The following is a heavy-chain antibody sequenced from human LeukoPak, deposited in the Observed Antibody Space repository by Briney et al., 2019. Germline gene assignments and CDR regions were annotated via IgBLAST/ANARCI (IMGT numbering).Heavy chain of an antibody. D-gene: IGHD3-22*01. J-gene: IGHJ3*02. CDR3: GSAMLVVVTPYDAFDI. CDR1: GYTFTSYG. V-gene: IGHV1-18*01. Sequence: ASVKVSCKASGYTFTSYGISWVRQAPGQGLEWMGWISAYNGNTNYAQKLQGRVTMTTETSTSTAYMELRSLSSDETAVYYCGSAMLVVVTPYDAFDIWGQGTMVTVSS. CDR2: ISAYNGNT.